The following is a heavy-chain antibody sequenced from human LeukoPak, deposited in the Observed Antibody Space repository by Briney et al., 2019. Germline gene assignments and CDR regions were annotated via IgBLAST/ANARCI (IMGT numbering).Heavy chain of an antibody. J-gene: IGHJ4*02. Sequence: GGSLRLSCEASGLTFSNHGMSWVRQAPGKGLQWVSAITGDGTTTYYADSVKGRFTISRDNSKNMLYLQMSSLRAEDTAVYYGAKMNGYFEYWGQGALVPVSS. CDR2: ITGDGTTT. CDR1: GLTFSNHG. CDR3: AKMNGYFEY. V-gene: IGHV3-23*01. D-gene: IGHD1-1*01.